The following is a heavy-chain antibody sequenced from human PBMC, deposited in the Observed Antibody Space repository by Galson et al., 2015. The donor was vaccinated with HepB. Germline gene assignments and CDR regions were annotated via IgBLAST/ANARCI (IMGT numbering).Heavy chain of an antibody. V-gene: IGHV3-48*02. CDR1: GFTFSSYG. CDR2: ISSSSSTI. D-gene: IGHD1-26*01. J-gene: IGHJ4*02. CDR3: ARDLGIGGTLSLDY. Sequence: SLRLSCADSGFTFSSYGTNWVRQAPGKGLEWVSYISSSSSTIFYAESVKGRFTISRTNAKKVLYLQMNSLRDDDTAVYYCARDLGIGGTLSLDYWGQGTLVTVSS.